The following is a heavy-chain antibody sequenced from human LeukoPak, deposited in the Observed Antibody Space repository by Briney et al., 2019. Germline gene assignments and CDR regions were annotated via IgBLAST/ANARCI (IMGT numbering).Heavy chain of an antibody. CDR2: IWYDGSNK. D-gene: IGHD1-26*01. CDR3: AREQWRRSRSATRV. J-gene: IGHJ4*02. V-gene: IGHV3-33*08. Sequence: GRSLRLSCAASGFTFSSYAMHWVRQAPGKGLEWVAVIWYDGSNKYYADSVKGRFTISRDNSKNTLYLQMNSLRAEDTAVYYCAREQWRRSRSATRVWGKGTLVTVSS. CDR1: GFTFSSYA.